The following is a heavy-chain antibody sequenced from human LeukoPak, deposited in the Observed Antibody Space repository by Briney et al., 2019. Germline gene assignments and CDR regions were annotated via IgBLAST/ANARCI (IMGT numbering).Heavy chain of an antibody. CDR2: IIPIFGTA. CDR1: GGTFSSYA. J-gene: IGHJ5*02. D-gene: IGHD1-7*01. V-gene: IGHV1-69*05. Sequence: SVKVSCKASGGTFSSYAISWVRQAPGQGLEWMGGIIPIFGTANYAQKFQGRVTITTDESTSTAYMELSSLRSEDTAVYYCARDNYAGANWIDPWGQGTLVTVSS. CDR3: ARDNYAGANWIDP.